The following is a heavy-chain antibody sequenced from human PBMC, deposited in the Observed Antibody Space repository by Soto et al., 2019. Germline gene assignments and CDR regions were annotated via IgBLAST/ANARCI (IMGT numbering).Heavy chain of an antibody. Sequence: QAGGSLRLSCAASGFTFSSYAMSWVRQAPGKGLEWVSAISGSGGSTYYADSVKGRFTISRDNSKNTLYLQMNSLRAEDTAVYYCAKSPKPPYGDYLYYFDYWGQGTLVTVSS. D-gene: IGHD4-17*01. J-gene: IGHJ4*02. CDR1: GFTFSSYA. V-gene: IGHV3-23*01. CDR3: AKSPKPPYGDYLYYFDY. CDR2: ISGSGGST.